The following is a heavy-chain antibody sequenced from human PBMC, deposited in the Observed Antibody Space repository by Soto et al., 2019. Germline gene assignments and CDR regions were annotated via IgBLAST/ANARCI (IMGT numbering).Heavy chain of an antibody. J-gene: IGHJ5*02. Sequence: QVQLQESGPGLVKPSQTLSLTCTVSGGSISSGGYYWSWIRQHPGKGLEWIGYIYYSGSTYYNPSLKSRVTISVDTSKNQFSLKLSSVTAADTAVYYCARVGMNYYVSSGANWFDPWGQGTLVTVSS. CDR3: ARVGMNYYVSSGANWFDP. V-gene: IGHV4-31*03. CDR2: IYYSGST. D-gene: IGHD3-22*01. CDR1: GGSISSGGYY.